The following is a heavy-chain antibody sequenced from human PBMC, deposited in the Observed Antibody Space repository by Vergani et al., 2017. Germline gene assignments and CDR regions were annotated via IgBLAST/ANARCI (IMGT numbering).Heavy chain of an antibody. J-gene: IGHJ4*02. CDR3: ARGDYGILTGYRY. CDR1: AYTFSNYY. CDR2: INPSGGHT. Sequence: QVQVVQSGAEVKKSGASVKVSCKTSAYTFSNYYMHWVRQAPGQGLEWMGIINPSGGHTNYAQKFQGRVTMTRETSTSTVYMERSSLRSEDTAIYYCARGDYGILTGYRYWGQGTLVTVSA. D-gene: IGHD3-9*01. V-gene: IGHV1-46*03.